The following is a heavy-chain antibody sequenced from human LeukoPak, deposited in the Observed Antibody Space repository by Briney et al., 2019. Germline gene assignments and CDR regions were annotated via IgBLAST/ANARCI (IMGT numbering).Heavy chain of an antibody. V-gene: IGHV5-10-1*01. J-gene: IGHJ6*02. CDR1: GYSFTTYW. CDR2: IDPSDSYT. D-gene: IGHD1-1*01. Sequence: HGESLRISCKGSGYSFTTYWITWVRQMPGKGLEWMGRIDPSDSYTNFSPSFQGHVTISADKSTSTAYLQWSSLKASDTAMYYCATFSRLDHYAMDVWGQGTTVTVSS. CDR3: ATFSRLDHYAMDV.